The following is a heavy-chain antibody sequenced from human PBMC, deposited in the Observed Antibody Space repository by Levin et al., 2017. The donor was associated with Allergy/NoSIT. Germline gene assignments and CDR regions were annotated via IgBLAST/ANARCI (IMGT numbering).Heavy chain of an antibody. V-gene: IGHV3-66*01. CDR1: GFAVSNHY. CDR2: FNNDGGA. J-gene: IGHJ5*02. Sequence: GESLKISCAASGFAVSNHYMHWVRQAPGKGLEWVSVFNNDGGAYYADPVKGRFTMSKDNSKNTADLQMNSLRADDTAVYYCARGGGCLIDLWGQGTLVTVSS. CDR3: ARGGGCLIDL. D-gene: IGHD2-15*01.